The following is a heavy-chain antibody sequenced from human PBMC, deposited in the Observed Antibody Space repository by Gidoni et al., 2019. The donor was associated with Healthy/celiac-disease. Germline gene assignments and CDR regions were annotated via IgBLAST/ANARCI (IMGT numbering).Heavy chain of an antibody. CDR1: GDSVSSNSAA. J-gene: IGHJ4*02. CDR3: ARGYYYDSSGYYRGYYFDY. D-gene: IGHD3-22*01. Sequence: QVQLPQSGPGLVKPSQTLSLTCAISGDSVSSNSAACNWIRQSPARGLEWLGRTYYRSKWYNDYAVSVKSRITINPDTSKNQFSLQLNSVTPEDTAVYYCARGYYYDSSGYYRGYYFDYWGQGTLVTVSS. CDR2: TYYRSKWYN. V-gene: IGHV6-1*01.